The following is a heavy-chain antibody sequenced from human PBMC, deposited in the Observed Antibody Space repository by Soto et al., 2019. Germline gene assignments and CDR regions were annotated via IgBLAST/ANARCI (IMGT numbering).Heavy chain of an antibody. Sequence: PGGSLRLSCAASGFTVSSNYMSWVRQAPGKGLEWVSVIYSGGSTYYADSVKDRFTISRDNSKNTLYLQMNSLRAEDTAVYYCARIYGGNLGYYYYGMDVWGQGTTVTVSS. CDR2: IYSGGST. D-gene: IGHD2-21*02. CDR1: GFTVSSNY. V-gene: IGHV3-53*01. CDR3: ARIYGGNLGYYYYGMDV. J-gene: IGHJ6*02.